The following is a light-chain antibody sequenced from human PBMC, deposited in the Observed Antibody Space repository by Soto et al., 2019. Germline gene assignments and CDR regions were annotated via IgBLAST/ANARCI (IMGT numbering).Light chain of an antibody. CDR3: QQYYSYRT. J-gene: IGKJ1*01. V-gene: IGKV1-8*01. Sequence: AIRMTQSPSSLSASTGDRVTITCRASQGISSYLAWYQQKPGKAPKLLIYAASTLQSGVPSRFSGSVSGTDFTLTISCLQSEDFATYYCQQYYSYRTFGQGTKVEIK. CDR1: QGISSY. CDR2: AAS.